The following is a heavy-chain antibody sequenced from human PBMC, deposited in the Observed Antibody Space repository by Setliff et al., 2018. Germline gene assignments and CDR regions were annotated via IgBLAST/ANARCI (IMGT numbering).Heavy chain of an antibody. J-gene: IGHJ5*02. CDR1: GYTFRQSI. CDR3: MRLVRFCSRTVCQRTSGDEA. CDR2: IGVYSGNT. V-gene: IGHV1-18*01. Sequence: ASVKVSCKASGYTFRQSIVSWVRQAPGQGLEWLGWIGVYSGNTYSAQRFQGRVSLTTDESTNTAYLELGGLRSDDTAVYYCMRLVRFCSRTVCQRTSGDEAWGQGTPVTVSS. D-gene: IGHD3-3*01.